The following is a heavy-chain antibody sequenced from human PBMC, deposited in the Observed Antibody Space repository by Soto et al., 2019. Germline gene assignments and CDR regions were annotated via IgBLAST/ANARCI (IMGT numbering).Heavy chain of an antibody. CDR3: ARGGPHYMQWLVWSAFDI. CDR2: INPNSGGT. Sequence: GASVKASCKAAGYTLTGYYIHWVRQAPGQGLEWMGWINPNSGGTNYAQKFQGWVTMIRDTSISTAYMELSRLRSDDTAVYYCARGGPHYMQWLVWSAFDIWGQGTMVTVSS. CDR1: GYTLTGYY. J-gene: IGHJ3*02. D-gene: IGHD6-19*01. V-gene: IGHV1-2*04.